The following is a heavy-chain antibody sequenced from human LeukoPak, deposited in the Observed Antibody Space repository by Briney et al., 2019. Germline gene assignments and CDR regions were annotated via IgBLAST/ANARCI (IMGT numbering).Heavy chain of an antibody. CDR3: VRESGGTYYEAFDI. Sequence: PGGSLRLSCAASGFTFSSHSMNWVRQTPGKGLEWVSSIGGRSSFFYYADSVKGRFTISRDNAKNSLYLQMNSLRAEDTAVYYCVRESGGTYYEAFDIWGQGTMVTVSS. CDR2: IGGRSSFF. D-gene: IGHD1-26*01. V-gene: IGHV3-21*01. CDR1: GFTFSSHS. J-gene: IGHJ3*02.